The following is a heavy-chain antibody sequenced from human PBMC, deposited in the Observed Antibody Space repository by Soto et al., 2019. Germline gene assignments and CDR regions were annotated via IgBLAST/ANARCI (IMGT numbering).Heavy chain of an antibody. CDR3: VRDYCSATTCPNYGMDV. D-gene: IGHD2-15*01. CDR2: ISSRSSAT. J-gene: IGHJ6*02. Sequence: QVQLVESGGGLVKPGGSLRLSCATSGFTFSDYYMTWIRQAPGKGLEWVSTISSRSSATYYADSVKGRFTMFRDNAKNSLSMQMNSLRAEDTSLYYCVRDYCSATTCPNYGMDVWGQGTTVTVSS. V-gene: IGHV3-11*01. CDR1: GFTFSDYY.